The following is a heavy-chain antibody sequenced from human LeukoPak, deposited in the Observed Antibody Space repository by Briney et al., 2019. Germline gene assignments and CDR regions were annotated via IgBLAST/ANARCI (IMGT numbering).Heavy chain of an antibody. J-gene: IGHJ4*02. CDR2: IYTGGLT. D-gene: IGHD2-2*01. CDR3: ARDDAPAGGGLDY. V-gene: IGHV3-53*01. Sequence: GGSLRLSCAASGFTVSSNHMTWVRQAPGKGLEWVSEIYTGGLTLYADSVTGRFTISRDNSKNTVYLQMNSLGVEDTARYYCARDDAPAGGGLDYWGQGTLVTVSS. CDR1: GFTVSSNH.